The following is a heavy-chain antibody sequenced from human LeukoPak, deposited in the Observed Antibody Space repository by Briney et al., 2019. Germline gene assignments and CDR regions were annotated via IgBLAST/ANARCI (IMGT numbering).Heavy chain of an antibody. J-gene: IGHJ3*02. Sequence: PSETLSLTCTVSGGSISSSSYYWGWIRQPPGKGLEWIGSIYYSGSTYYNPSLKSRVTISVDTSKNQFSLKLSSVTAADTAVYYCARDGGRYDFLDAFDIWGQGTMVTVSS. CDR2: IYYSGST. CDR1: GGSISSSSYY. CDR3: ARDGGRYDFLDAFDI. V-gene: IGHV4-39*01. D-gene: IGHD3-3*01.